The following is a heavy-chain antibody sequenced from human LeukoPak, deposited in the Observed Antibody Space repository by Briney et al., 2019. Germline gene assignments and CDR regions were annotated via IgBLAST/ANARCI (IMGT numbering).Heavy chain of an antibody. J-gene: IGHJ4*02. V-gene: IGHV3-23*01. CDR1: GFTFSSYA. D-gene: IGHD3-10*01. Sequence: PGGSLRLSCAASGFTFSSYAMSWVRQAPGKGLEWVSAISGSGGSTYYADSVKGRFTIPRDNSKNTLYLQMNSLRAEDTAVYYCAKDPLWFGELLPRIFDYWGQGTLVTVSS. CDR2: ISGSGGST. CDR3: AKDPLWFGELLPRIFDY.